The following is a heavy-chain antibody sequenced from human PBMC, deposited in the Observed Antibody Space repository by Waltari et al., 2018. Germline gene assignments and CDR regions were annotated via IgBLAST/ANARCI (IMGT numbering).Heavy chain of an antibody. CDR1: GYSIRTHFF. CDR2: VHQSGRS. CDR3: ASDRGRGLYLDS. V-gene: IGHV4-4*02. Sequence: QVQLQESGPGLVKPSGTLSLTCTVSGYSIRTHFFWSWVRQSPGKGLEWIGQVHQSGRSNYNPSLESRVTVSMDTSKNQFSLRVTSVTAADTAIYYCASDRGRGLYLDSWGQGTLVTVSP. D-gene: IGHD2-15*01. J-gene: IGHJ4*02.